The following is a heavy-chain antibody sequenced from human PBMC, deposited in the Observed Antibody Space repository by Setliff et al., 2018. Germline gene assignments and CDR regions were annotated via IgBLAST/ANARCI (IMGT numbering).Heavy chain of an antibody. CDR2: IYYSGST. CDR3: ARVYAYSYGFDS. Sequence: PSETLSLTCTVSGGSISSYYWSWIRQPPGKGLEWIGYIYYSGSTNYNPSLKSRVTISVDTSKNQFSLKLSSVTAADTAVYYCARVYAYSYGFDSWGQGTQVTVS. J-gene: IGHJ4*02. D-gene: IGHD5-18*01. CDR1: GGSISSYY. V-gene: IGHV4-59*01.